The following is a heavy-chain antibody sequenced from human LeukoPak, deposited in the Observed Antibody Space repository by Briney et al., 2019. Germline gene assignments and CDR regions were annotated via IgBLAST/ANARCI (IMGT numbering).Heavy chain of an antibody. Sequence: SQTLSLTCTVSGGSISSGGYYWSWIRQHPGKGLEWIGYIYYSGSTYYNPSLQSRVSISIDTSKNHFSLKLRSVTAVDTAVYYCARWGHFDTSGYFVVDYWGQGTLVTVSS. CDR2: IYYSGST. D-gene: IGHD3-22*01. V-gene: IGHV4-31*03. CDR1: GGSISSGGYY. CDR3: ARWGHFDTSGYFVVDY. J-gene: IGHJ4*02.